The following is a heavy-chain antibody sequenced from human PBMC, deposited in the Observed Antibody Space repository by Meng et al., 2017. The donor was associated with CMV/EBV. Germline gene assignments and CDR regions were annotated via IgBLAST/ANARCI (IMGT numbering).Heavy chain of an antibody. D-gene: IGHD3-10*01. CDR1: GFTFSSYG. V-gene: IGHV3-33*06. CDR3: AKDRGTYYYGSGPPDY. Sequence: SGFTFSSYGMHWVRQAPGKGLGWVAVIWYDGINKYYADSVKGRFTISRDNSKNTLYLQMNSLRAEDTAVYYCAKDRGTYYYGSGPPDYWGQGTLVTVSS. CDR2: IWYDGINK. J-gene: IGHJ4*02.